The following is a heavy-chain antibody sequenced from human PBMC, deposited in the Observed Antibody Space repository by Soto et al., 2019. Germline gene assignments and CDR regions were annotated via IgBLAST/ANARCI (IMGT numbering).Heavy chain of an antibody. D-gene: IGHD3-10*01. CDR3: GVGSQYGSGSYYNGVLYMDV. V-gene: IGHV3-23*01. CDR1: GFTFSNYA. J-gene: IGHJ6*03. CDR2: ISGSGGST. Sequence: GGSLRLSCAASGFTFSNYAMSWVRQAPGKGLEWVSGISGSGGSTDYADSVKGRFTISRDNSENTLYLQMSSLRAEETAVYDCGVGSQYGSGSYYNGVLYMDVWGKGTMVTVSS.